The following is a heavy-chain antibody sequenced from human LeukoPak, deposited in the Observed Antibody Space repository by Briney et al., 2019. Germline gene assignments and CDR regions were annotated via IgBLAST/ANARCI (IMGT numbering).Heavy chain of an antibody. J-gene: IGHJ4*02. Sequence: PGRSLRLSCAASGFTFSSYEMNWVRQAPGKGLEWVSYISSSGSTIYFADSVKGRFTISRDNAKNSLYLQMNSLRDEDTAVYYCARLEYYYVSGNYYKLFDYWGQGTLVTVCS. CDR1: GFTFSSYE. CDR2: ISSSGSTI. D-gene: IGHD3-10*01. V-gene: IGHV3-48*03. CDR3: ARLEYYYVSGNYYKLFDY.